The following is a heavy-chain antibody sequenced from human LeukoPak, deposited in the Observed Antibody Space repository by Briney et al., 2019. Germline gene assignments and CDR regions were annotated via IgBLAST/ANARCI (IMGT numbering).Heavy chain of an antibody. V-gene: IGHV7-4-1*02. CDR3: ARVGFPTFYYYMDV. D-gene: IGHD3-16*01. CDR2: INTNTGNP. Sequence: ASVKVSCKASGYIFTNYAMNWVRQAPGQGLEWMGWINTNTGNPTYAQGFTGRFVFSLDTSVSTAYLQISSLKAEDTAIYYCARVGFPTFYYYMDVWGKGTTVTVSS. J-gene: IGHJ6*03. CDR1: GYIFTNYA.